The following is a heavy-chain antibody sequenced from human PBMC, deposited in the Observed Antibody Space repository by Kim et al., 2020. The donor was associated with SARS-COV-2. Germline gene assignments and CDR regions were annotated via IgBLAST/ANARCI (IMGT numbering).Heavy chain of an antibody. J-gene: IGHJ4*02. CDR3: ARDVKIGDTRGYYWGSFDY. CDR1: GGSISNYY. CDR2: IHYGGST. V-gene: IGHV4-59*13. D-gene: IGHD3-22*01. Sequence: SETLSLTCTVSGGSISNYYWSWIRQPPGKGLEWIGFIHYGGSTNYNPSLKSRVTISVDTSNNKFSLKLTSVTAADTAVYYCARDVKIGDTRGYYWGSFDYWGQGSLDTVSS.